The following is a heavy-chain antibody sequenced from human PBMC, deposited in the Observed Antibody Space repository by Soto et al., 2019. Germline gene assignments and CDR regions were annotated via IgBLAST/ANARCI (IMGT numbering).Heavy chain of an antibody. CDR3: ARAGYYGSGSYYNADS. D-gene: IGHD3-10*01. V-gene: IGHV1-18*01. Sequence: QVQLVQSGAEVKKPGASVKVSCKASGYTFTSYGFSWVRQAPGQGLEWMGSISAYNGNTKYAQKLQGRVTMTTDTSTSTAYMALRGLRSDDTAVFYCARAGYYGSGSYYNADSWGQGTLVTVSS. CDR2: ISAYNGNT. CDR1: GYTFTSYG. J-gene: IGHJ5*01.